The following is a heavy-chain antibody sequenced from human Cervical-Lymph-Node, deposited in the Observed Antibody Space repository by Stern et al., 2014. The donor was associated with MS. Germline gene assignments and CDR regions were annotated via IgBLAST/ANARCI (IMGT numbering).Heavy chain of an antibody. Sequence: QDQLVQSGPEVKNPGASVKVSCKASGYTFTTFGGNWVRQAPGQGLEWMGWIRTYNDKTTYAQKFQGRVIISTDTSTSTAYMEMRSLRSDDTAIYYCARDLRVLGTTGWFDPWGQGTLVTVSS. J-gene: IGHJ5*02. V-gene: IGHV1-18*01. CDR3: ARDLRVLGTTGWFDP. CDR1: GYTFTTFG. CDR2: IRTYNDKT. D-gene: IGHD1-7*01.